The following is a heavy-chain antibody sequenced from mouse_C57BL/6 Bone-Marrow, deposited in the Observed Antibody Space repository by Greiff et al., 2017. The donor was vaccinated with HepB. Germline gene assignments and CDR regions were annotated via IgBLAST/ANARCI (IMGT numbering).Heavy chain of an antibody. CDR1: GYSFTGYF. CDR3: ARATYYYYDGFAY. CDR2: INPYNGDT. D-gene: IGHD2-4*01. J-gene: IGHJ3*01. Sequence: ESGPELVKPGDSVKISCKASGYSFTGYFMNWVMQSHGKSLEWIGRINPYNGDTFYNQKFKGKATLTVDKSSSTAHMELRSLTSEDSAVYYCARATYYYYDGFAYWGQGTLVTVSA. V-gene: IGHV1-20*01.